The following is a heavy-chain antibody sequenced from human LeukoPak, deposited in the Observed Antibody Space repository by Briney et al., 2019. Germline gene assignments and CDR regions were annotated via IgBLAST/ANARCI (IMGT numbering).Heavy chain of an antibody. J-gene: IGHJ4*02. Sequence: SQTLSLTCTVSGGSVSSGGYYWSGIRQHPGKGLEWIGYIYYSGNTYYNPSLKSRVTISVDTSKNQFSLKLSSVTAADTAVYYCARVIAAAGTDYWGQETLVTVSS. CDR1: GGSVSSGGYY. V-gene: IGHV4-31*03. D-gene: IGHD6-13*01. CDR3: ARVIAAAGTDY. CDR2: IYYSGNT.